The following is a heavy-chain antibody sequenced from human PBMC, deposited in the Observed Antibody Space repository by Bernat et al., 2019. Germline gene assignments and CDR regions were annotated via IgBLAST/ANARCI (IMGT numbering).Heavy chain of an antibody. CDR2: IWFDGRNK. CDR1: GFTFSSYG. V-gene: IGHV3-33*01. J-gene: IGHJ4*02. CDR3: ARGFSGSGRALDY. D-gene: IGHD5-12*01. Sequence: QVQLVESGGGVVQPGRSLRLSCAASGFTFSSYGMHWVRQAPGKGLEWVAVIWFDGRNKSYSDSVKSRFTISRDNSKNTLYLQMNSLRAEDTAVYYCARGFSGSGRALDYWGQGTLVTVSS.